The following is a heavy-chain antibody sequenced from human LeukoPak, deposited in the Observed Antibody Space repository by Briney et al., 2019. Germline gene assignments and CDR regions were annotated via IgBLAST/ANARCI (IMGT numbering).Heavy chain of an antibody. CDR2: IYTSGST. CDR1: GGSISSGSYY. V-gene: IGHV4-61*02. CDR3: ARDSYYYDSSGYYLFDY. Sequence: PSETLSLTCTVSGGSISSGSYYWSWIRQPAGKGLEWIGRIYTSGSTNYNPSLKSRVTISVDTSKNQFSLKLSSVTAADTAVYYCARDSYYYDSSGYYLFDYWGQGTLVTVSS. D-gene: IGHD3-22*01. J-gene: IGHJ4*02.